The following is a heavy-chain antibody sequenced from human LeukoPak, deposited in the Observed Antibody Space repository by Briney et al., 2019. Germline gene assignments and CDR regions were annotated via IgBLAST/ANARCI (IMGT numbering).Heavy chain of an antibody. Sequence: PGGSLRLSCAAAGFTFSTYGMQWVRQAPGKGLEWVSVIVGDGSKAHCADSGRGRFTVSRDNAKNSLYLQMNSLRAEDTAVYYCAREYYYDSSGYYGLGYWGQGTLVTVSS. CDR3: AREYYYDSSGYYGLGY. CDR2: IVGDGSKA. CDR1: GFTFSTYG. D-gene: IGHD3-22*01. V-gene: IGHV3-33*05. J-gene: IGHJ4*02.